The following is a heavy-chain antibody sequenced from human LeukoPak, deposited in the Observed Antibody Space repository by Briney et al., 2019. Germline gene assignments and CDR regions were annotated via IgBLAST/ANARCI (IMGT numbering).Heavy chain of an antibody. J-gene: IGHJ4*02. Sequence: SVKVSCKASGYTFTSYGISWVRQAPGQGLEWMGWISAYNGNTNYAQKLQGRVTMTTDTSTSTAYMELRSLRSDDTAVYYCARERWYSGYDYHFDYWGQGTLVTVSS. D-gene: IGHD5-12*01. CDR2: ISAYNGNT. CDR1: GYTFTSYG. V-gene: IGHV1-18*01. CDR3: ARERWYSGYDYHFDY.